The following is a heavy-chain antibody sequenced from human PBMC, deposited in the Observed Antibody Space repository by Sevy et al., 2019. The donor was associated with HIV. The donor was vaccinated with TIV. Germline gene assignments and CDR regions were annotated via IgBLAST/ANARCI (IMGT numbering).Heavy chain of an antibody. J-gene: IGHJ4*02. CDR3: ARAEQVTMLVVFGGLYFDS. D-gene: IGHD3-22*01. CDR2: IQQDESEK. Sequence: GGSLRLSCAASGFTFSRYWMTWVRQAPGKGLEWVANIQQDESEKYYVDSVKGRFTISRDNAKNSLYLQMNSLRADDTAVYYCARAEQVTMLVVFGGLYFDSWGQGTLVTVSS. V-gene: IGHV3-7*01. CDR1: GFTFSRYW.